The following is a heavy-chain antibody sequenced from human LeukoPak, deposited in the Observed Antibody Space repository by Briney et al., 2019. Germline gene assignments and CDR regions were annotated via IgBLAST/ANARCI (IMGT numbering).Heavy chain of an antibody. CDR3: ARARSSSSSDTYYYYYYMDV. V-gene: IGHV3-7*01. D-gene: IGHD6-6*01. J-gene: IGHJ6*03. CDR2: IKQDGCEK. Sequence: GGSLRLSCAASGFTFSSYWMSWVRQAPGKGLEWVANIKQDGCEKYYVDSVKGRFTISRDNAKNSLYLQMNSLRAEDTAVYYCARARSSSSSDTYYYYYYMDVWGKGTTVTVSS. CDR1: GFTFSSYW.